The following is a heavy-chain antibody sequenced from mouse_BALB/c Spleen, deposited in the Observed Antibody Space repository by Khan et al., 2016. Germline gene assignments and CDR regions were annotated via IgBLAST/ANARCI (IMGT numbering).Heavy chain of an antibody. CDR3: ARHYYSNHAMDY. V-gene: IGHV9-1*02. CDR2: INTYTGEP. D-gene: IGHD2-5*01. J-gene: IGHJ4*01. CDR1: GYIFTNYG. Sequence: QIQLVQSGPELKKPGETVKISCKASGYIFTNYGMNWVKQAPGKGLKWMGWINTYTGEPTYADDFKGRFAFSLDTSASTVYLQINNLKNEDMATYFCARHYYSNHAMDYWGQGTSVTVSS.